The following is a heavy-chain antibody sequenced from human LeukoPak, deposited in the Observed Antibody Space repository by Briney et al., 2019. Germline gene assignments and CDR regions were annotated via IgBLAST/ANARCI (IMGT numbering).Heavy chain of an antibody. D-gene: IGHD2-15*01. J-gene: IGHJ6*02. V-gene: IGHV3-23*01. CDR2: ISGSGNRT. CDR1: GFTFSSYA. CDR3: AKNLYCGGGSCYPSALGMDV. Sequence: GGSLRLSCAASGFTFSSYAMSWVRQAPGKGLEWVSSISGSGNRTYYADSVRGRFTVSRDNSKNTLFLQMNSLRAEDTAVYYCAKNLYCGGGSCYPSALGMDVWGQGTTVTVSS.